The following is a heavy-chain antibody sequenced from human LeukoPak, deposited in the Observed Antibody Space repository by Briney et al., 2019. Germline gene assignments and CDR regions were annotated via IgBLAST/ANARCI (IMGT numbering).Heavy chain of an antibody. D-gene: IGHD3-16*02. CDR3: AKGPYDYVWGSYRPETYNWFDP. Sequence: GGSLRLSCAASGFTFSIYAMSWVRQAPGKGLEWVSAISGSGGSTYYADSVKGRFTISRDNSENTLYLQMNSLRAEDTAVYYCAKGPYDYVWGSYRPETYNWFDPWGQGTLVTVSS. J-gene: IGHJ5*02. V-gene: IGHV3-23*01. CDR1: GFTFSIYA. CDR2: ISGSGGST.